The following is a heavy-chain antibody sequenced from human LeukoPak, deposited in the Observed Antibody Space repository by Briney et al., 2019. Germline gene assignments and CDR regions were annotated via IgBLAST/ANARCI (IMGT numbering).Heavy chain of an antibody. J-gene: IGHJ6*03. CDR1: GGTFSSYA. V-gene: IGHV1-69*05. D-gene: IGHD6-6*01. Sequence: GASVKVSCKASGGTFSSYAISWVRQAPGQGLEWMGGIIPIFGTANYAQKFQGRVTITTDESTSTAYMELSSLRSEDTAVYYCASVSAQLVYYYYMDVWGKGTTVTVSS. CDR2: IIPIFGTA. CDR3: ASVSAQLVYYYYMDV.